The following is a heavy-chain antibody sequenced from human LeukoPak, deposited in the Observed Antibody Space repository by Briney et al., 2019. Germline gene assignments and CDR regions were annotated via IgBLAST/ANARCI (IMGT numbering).Heavy chain of an antibody. Sequence: ASVRVSCKPSGYTFSNFGINWVRQAPGQGLEWMGWISGNNDNPNYGQKFQGRFTVTTDSSTSTAYMELRNLRFDDTAVYYCARDGTSTDDYWGQGTLVTVSS. D-gene: IGHD2-2*01. V-gene: IGHV1-18*01. J-gene: IGHJ4*02. CDR1: GYTFSNFG. CDR2: ISGNNDNP. CDR3: ARDGTSTDDY.